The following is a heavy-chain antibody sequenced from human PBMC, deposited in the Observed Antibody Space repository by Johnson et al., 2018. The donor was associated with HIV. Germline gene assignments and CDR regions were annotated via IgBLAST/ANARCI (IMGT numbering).Heavy chain of an antibody. CDR2: ISYDGSNK. CDR3: ARERYYYDSSGPYNPHAFAI. J-gene: IGHJ3*02. D-gene: IGHD3-22*01. V-gene: IGHV3-30*04. Sequence: QVQLVESGGGVVQPGRSLRLSCAASGFTFSSYAMHWVRQAPGKGLEWVAVISYDGSNKYYADSVKGRFTISRDNSKNTLYLQMNSLRAEDTALYYCARERYYYDSSGPYNPHAFAIWGQGTMVTVSS. CDR1: GFTFSSYA.